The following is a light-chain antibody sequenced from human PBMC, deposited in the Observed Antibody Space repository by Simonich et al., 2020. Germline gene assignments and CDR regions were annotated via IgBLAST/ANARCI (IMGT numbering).Light chain of an antibody. Sequence: DIVMTQSPATLSVSPGERATLSCRASQSVSSNLAWYQQKPGQAPRLLIYGASTRATGIPARFSGSGSGTEFTLTISSMQSEDFAVYYCQQYNNWPPVTFGQGTKLEIK. CDR2: GAS. CDR3: QQYNNWPPVT. CDR1: QSVSSN. V-gene: IGKV3-15*01. J-gene: IGKJ2*01.